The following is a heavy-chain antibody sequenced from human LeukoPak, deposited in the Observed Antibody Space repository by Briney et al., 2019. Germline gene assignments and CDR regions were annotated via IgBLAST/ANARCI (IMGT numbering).Heavy chain of an antibody. D-gene: IGHD6-19*01. V-gene: IGHV3-21*01. CDR3: ARGLAVAGRLFDY. CDR2: ISSSSSYI. Sequence: PGGSLRLSCAASGFTFSSYSMNWVRQAPGKGLEWVSSISSSSSYIYYADSVKGRFTISRDNAKNSLYLQMNSLRAEDTAVCYCARGLAVAGRLFDYWGQGTLVTVSS. CDR1: GFTFSSYS. J-gene: IGHJ4*02.